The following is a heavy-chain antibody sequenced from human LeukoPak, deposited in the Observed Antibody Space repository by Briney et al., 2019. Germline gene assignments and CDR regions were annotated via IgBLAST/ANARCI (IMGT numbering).Heavy chain of an antibody. Sequence: SGESLKISCKGSGXSFPNYWIGWVRQMPGQGMEWMGIIYPADSDTRYSPSFQGQVTISADKSINTAYLQWTSLKASDTAMYYCARRKGDGYNSPFDYWGQGTLVTVSS. CDR3: ARRKGDGYNSPFDY. D-gene: IGHD5-24*01. V-gene: IGHV5-51*01. J-gene: IGHJ4*02. CDR1: GXSFPNYW. CDR2: IYPADSDT.